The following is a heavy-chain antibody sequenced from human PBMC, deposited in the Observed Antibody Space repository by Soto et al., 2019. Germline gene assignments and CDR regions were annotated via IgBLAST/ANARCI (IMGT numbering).Heavy chain of an antibody. J-gene: IGHJ4*02. CDR3: ARSSMGVPGARGYYLDL. CDR1: GGTFRNYV. Sequence: GASVKVSCKASGGTFRNYVISWVRQAPGQGLEWMGGVIPTFGTSHYAQKFQGRVTIIADESTNTAYMDVSSLRSEDTAVYYCARSSMGVPGARGYYLDLWGQGTPVTVSS. V-gene: IGHV1-69*13. D-gene: IGHD6-19*01. CDR2: VIPTFGTS.